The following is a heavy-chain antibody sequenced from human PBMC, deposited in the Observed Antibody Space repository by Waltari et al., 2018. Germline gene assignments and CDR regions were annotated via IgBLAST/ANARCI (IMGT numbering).Heavy chain of an antibody. Sequence: EVQLVESGGGLVKPGGSLRLSCAASGFTFSSYSMNWVRQAPGKGLEWVASIISSRSYIYYADSGKGRFTISRDNAKNSLYLQMNSLRAEDTAVYYCARGTNREWYFDLWGRGTLVTVSS. V-gene: IGHV3-21*01. J-gene: IGHJ2*01. CDR1: GFTFSSYS. CDR2: IISSRSYI. D-gene: IGHD1-26*01. CDR3: ARGTNREWYFDL.